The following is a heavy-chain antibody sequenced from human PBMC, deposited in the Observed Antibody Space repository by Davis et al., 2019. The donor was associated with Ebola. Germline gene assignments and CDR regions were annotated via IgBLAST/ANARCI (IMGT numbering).Heavy chain of an antibody. CDR1: GLTFSSYS. Sequence: GESLKISCAASGLTFSSYSMNWVRQAPGKGLEWVSSISSSSSYIYYADSVKGRFTISRDNAKNSLYLQVNSLRAEDTAVYYCAKSGLSFGVVKYHYGMDVWGKGTTVTVSS. V-gene: IGHV3-21*04. J-gene: IGHJ6*04. D-gene: IGHD3-3*01. CDR3: AKSGLSFGVVKYHYGMDV. CDR2: ISSSSSYI.